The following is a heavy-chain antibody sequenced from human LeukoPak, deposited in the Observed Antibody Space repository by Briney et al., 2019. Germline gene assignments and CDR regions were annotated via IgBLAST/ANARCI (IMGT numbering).Heavy chain of an antibody. CDR1: GFTFTNYD. J-gene: IGHJ5*02. D-gene: IGHD5-12*01. Sequence: ASVKVSCKASGFTFTNYDINWVRQATGQGLEWMGWMNPNSGNTGYAQKFQGRVTMTRNTSISTAYMELSSLRSEDTAVYYCARAGYSGYGVGGLNWFDPWGQGTLVTVSS. V-gene: IGHV1-8*01. CDR2: MNPNSGNT. CDR3: ARAGYSGYGVGGLNWFDP.